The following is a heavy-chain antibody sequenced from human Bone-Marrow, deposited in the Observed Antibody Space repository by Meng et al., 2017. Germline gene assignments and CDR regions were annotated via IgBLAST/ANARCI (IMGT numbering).Heavy chain of an antibody. Sequence: GGSLRLSCAASGFTFTSYSMNWVRQAPGKGLEWVSSIGSNSRSTYYSESVKGRFTISRDNAKNSLCLQMNSLRAEDTAVYYCARVGYYNILTGYYYFDYWGQGTQVTGAS. J-gene: IGHJ4*01. V-gene: IGHV3-21*01. CDR1: GFTFTSYS. D-gene: IGHD3-9*01. CDR3: ARVGYYNILTGYYYFDY. CDR2: IGSNSRST.